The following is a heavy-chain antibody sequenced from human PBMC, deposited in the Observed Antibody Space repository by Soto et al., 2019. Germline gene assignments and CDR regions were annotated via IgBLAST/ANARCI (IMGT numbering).Heavy chain of an antibody. CDR1: GFSLTSTAVG. Sequence: QITLKESGPTLVKPTGTLTLTCSFSGFSLTSTAVGVNWIRQPPGKALEWLALIYWDDDNHFSPSLKSRLSVTKDTSKNQVVLTMTNMDPVDTATYYCAHGSGWLSDYWGQGILVTVSS. D-gene: IGHD6-19*01. CDR3: AHGSGWLSDY. CDR2: IYWDDDN. J-gene: IGHJ4*02. V-gene: IGHV2-5*02.